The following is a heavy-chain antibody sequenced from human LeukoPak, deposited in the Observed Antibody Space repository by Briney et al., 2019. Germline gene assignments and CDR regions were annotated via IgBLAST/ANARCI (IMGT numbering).Heavy chain of an antibody. D-gene: IGHD3-10*01. V-gene: IGHV3-30*04. J-gene: IGHJ4*02. CDR2: ISYNGSNK. CDR1: GFTFSSYA. CDR3: ARGSHPGVYFDY. Sequence: PGGSLRLSCAASGFTFSSYAMSWVRQAPGKGLEWVAVISYNGSNKYYADSVKGRFTISRDNSKNTLYLQMNSLRAEDMAVYYCARGSHPGVYFDYWGQGTLVTVSS.